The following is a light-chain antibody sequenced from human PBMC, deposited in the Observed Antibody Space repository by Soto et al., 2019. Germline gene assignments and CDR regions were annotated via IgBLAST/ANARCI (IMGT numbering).Light chain of an antibody. J-gene: IGKJ1*01. CDR1: QSVSNSF. CDR3: QQYNNWPPWT. CDR2: GAS. V-gene: IGKV3-15*01. Sequence: EVVMTQSPATVSMSPGERASLSCRASQSVSNSFLAWYQQKPGQAPRLLIYGASTRATGIPARFSGSGSGTEFTLTISSLQSEDFAVYYCQQYNNWPPWTFGQGTKVDIK.